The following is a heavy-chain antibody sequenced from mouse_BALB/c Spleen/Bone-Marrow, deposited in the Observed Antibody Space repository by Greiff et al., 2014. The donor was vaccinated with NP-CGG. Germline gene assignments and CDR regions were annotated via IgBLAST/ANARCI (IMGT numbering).Heavy chain of an antibody. Sequence: VQLQQSGAELVKPGASVKLPCKASGYTFTSYWMHWVKQRPGQGLEWIGEINPSNGRTNYNETFKSKATLTVDKSSTIAYMQLSSLTSDDSAVYYCAGYGNYDAMDYWGQGTSVTVSS. J-gene: IGHJ4*01. CDR3: AGYGNYDAMDY. CDR2: INPSNGRT. CDR1: GYTFTSYW. V-gene: IGHV1S81*02. D-gene: IGHD2-1*01.